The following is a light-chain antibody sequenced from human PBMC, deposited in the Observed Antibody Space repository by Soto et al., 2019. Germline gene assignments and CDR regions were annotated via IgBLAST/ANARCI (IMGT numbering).Light chain of an antibody. CDR2: LGS. J-gene: IGKJ2*01. CDR3: MQTLQTPYT. CDR1: QSLLHGNGYNY. Sequence: DLVMTQSPLSLPVTPGEPASISCRSSQSLLHGNGYNYLDWYLQEPGQSPQLLIYLGSNRASGVPDRFSGSGSGTDFTLKISRLEAEDVGVYYCMQTLQTPYTFGQGTKLEIK. V-gene: IGKV2-28*01.